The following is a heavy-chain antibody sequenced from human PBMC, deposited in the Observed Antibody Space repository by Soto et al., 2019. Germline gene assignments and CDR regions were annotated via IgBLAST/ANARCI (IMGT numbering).Heavy chain of an antibody. CDR1: GGSFSDFA. CDR2: IIHMFAAS. V-gene: IGHV1-69*01. Sequence: QVQLAQSGAEVRKPGSSVKVSCGASGGSFSDFAFSWVRQAPGQGLEWMGGIIHMFAASKYAQRFQDRVTITADESTTTVYLALSSLTSDDSATYYCARGGIVAVPAALSSYHDYTNYRFDSWGPGTLVTVSS. J-gene: IGHJ4*02. D-gene: IGHD2-15*01. CDR3: ARGGIVAVPAALSSYHDYTNYRFDS.